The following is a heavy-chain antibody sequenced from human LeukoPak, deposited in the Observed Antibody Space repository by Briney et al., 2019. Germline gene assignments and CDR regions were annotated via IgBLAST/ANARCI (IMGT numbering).Heavy chain of an antibody. Sequence: PSETLSLTCTVSGGSFSTSSYYWGWVRQPPGKGLEWIGSVYYSGTTYYNPSLKSRVTISIDTSENQFSLKLSSVTAADTAVYYCARLPGTNWMGEYYFDYWGQGTLVTVFS. V-gene: IGHV4-39*01. D-gene: IGHD3-16*01. CDR3: ARLPGTNWMGEYYFDY. J-gene: IGHJ4*02. CDR1: GGSFSTSSYY. CDR2: VYYSGTT.